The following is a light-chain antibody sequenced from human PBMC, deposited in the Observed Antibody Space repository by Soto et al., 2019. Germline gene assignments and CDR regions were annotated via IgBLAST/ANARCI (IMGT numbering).Light chain of an antibody. Sequence: EIVMTQSPATLSVSPGERATLSCRASQSVSSNLAWYQQKPGQAPRLLIYGASTMATGIPARFSDSGSGTEFTFTISSLQSEDFAVYYCQQYNNWPPGRTFGQGTKVEIK. CDR3: QQYNNWPPGRT. J-gene: IGKJ1*01. CDR2: GAS. CDR1: QSVSSN. V-gene: IGKV3-15*01.